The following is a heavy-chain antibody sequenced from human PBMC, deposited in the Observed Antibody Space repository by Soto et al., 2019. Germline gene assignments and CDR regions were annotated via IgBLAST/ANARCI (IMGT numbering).Heavy chain of an antibody. CDR2: ISYDGSNK. V-gene: IGHV3-30-3*01. Sequence: QVRLVESGGGVVQPGRSLRLSCAASGFTYSSFTVHWVRQAPGKGLEWVSTISYDGSNKYYADSVKSRLTISRDNSKNTLYLQMNSLTAEDTAVYYCARASAAVSGHFDYWGQGTLVTVSS. CDR3: ARASAAVSGHFDY. J-gene: IGHJ4*02. D-gene: IGHD6-19*01. CDR1: GFTYSSFT.